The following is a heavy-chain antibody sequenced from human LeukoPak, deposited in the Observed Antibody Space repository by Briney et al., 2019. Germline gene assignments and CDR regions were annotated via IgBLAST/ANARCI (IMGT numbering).Heavy chain of an antibody. J-gene: IGHJ2*01. CDR1: GFTFSSYA. CDR3: AREWPFDL. CDR2: ISNDATNK. V-gene: IGHV3-30*04. Sequence: GGSLRLSCAASGFTFSSYALHWVRQAPGKGLEWVAIISNDATNKHYADSVKGRFTISRDKSNNTLYLQTNSLSADDTAVYYCAREWPFDLWGRGTLVTVSS. D-gene: IGHD5-24*01.